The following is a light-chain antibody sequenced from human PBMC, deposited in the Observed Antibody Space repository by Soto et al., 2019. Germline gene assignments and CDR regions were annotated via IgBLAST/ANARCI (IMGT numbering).Light chain of an antibody. J-gene: IGKJ1*01. CDR2: GAS. V-gene: IGKV3-15*01. CDR3: QQYNNRWT. CDR1: QSVSSN. Sequence: EIVMTQSPATLSVSPGERATLSCRARQSVSSNLAWYQQKPGQAPRLLIYGASTRAAGIPVRFSGSGSGTEFTLTISSLQSEDVAVYFCQQYNNRWTFGPGTKVEIK.